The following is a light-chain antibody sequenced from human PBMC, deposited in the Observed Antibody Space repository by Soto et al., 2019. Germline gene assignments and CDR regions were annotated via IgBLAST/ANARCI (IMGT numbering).Light chain of an antibody. CDR2: EVT. CDR3: TSYTTTNTVI. J-gene: IGLJ2*01. V-gene: IGLV2-14*01. Sequence: QSALTQPASVSGSPGQSITISCTGTSSDIGGYNFVSWYQQYPGKAPKLIIYEVTHRPSRVSNRYSGSQSGNTASLIISGLQAEDEADYYCTSYTTTNTVIFGGGTKLTVL. CDR1: SSDIGGYNF.